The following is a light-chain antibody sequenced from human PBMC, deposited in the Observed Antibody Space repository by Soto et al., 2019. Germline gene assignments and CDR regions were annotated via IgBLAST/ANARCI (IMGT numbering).Light chain of an antibody. CDR2: DVS. CDR1: SNDVGAYDY. CDR3: CSYAVRDTFFV. V-gene: IGLV2-11*01. Sequence: QSVLTQPRSVSGSPGQSVIISCTGTSNDVGAYDYVSWYQQHPGKAPKLVIYDVSKRPSGVPARFSGSKSGNMASLTISGLQAEDEADYFCCSYAVRDTFFVFGTGTKLTVL. J-gene: IGLJ1*01.